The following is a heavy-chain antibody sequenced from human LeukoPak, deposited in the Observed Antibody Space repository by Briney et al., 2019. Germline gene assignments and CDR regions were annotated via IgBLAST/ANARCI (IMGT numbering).Heavy chain of an antibody. CDR3: ARDPMGYCSSTSCYPSVFDI. D-gene: IGHD2-2*01. CDR1: GYTFTNFA. Sequence: GASVKVSCKASGYTFTNFAMNWVRQAPGQGLEWMGWINTNTGNPTYAQGFTGRFVFSLDTSVSTAYLQISSLKADDTAVYYCARDPMGYCSSTSCYPSVFDIWGQGTMVTVSS. CDR2: INTNTGNP. J-gene: IGHJ3*02. V-gene: IGHV7-4-1*02.